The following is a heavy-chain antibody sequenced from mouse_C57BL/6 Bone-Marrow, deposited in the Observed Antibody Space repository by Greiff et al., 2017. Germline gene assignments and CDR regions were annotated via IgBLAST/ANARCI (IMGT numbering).Heavy chain of an antibody. CDR1: GYTFTSYG. J-gene: IGHJ3*01. CDR2: IYPRSGNT. Sequence: LVESGAELARPGASVKLSCKASGYTFTSYGISWVKQRTGQGLEWIGEIYPRSGNTYYNEKFKGKATLTADKSSSTAYMELRSLTSEDSAVYFCARYLRFAYWGQGTLVTVSA. CDR3: ARYLRFAY. V-gene: IGHV1-81*01.